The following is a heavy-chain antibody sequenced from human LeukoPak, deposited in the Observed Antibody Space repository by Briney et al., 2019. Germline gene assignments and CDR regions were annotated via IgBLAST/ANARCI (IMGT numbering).Heavy chain of an antibody. D-gene: IGHD4-23*01. CDR2: INSDGSGT. CDR1: GFTFSSCW. Sequence: GGSLRLSCAASGFTFSSCWMHWVRQAPGKGLVWVSRINSDGSGTIYADSVRGRFTISRDNAKNTLYLQVNSLRAEDTAVYYCARTEGTVAYDSWGQGTLVTVSS. CDR3: ARTEGTVAYDS. J-gene: IGHJ5*01. V-gene: IGHV3-74*01.